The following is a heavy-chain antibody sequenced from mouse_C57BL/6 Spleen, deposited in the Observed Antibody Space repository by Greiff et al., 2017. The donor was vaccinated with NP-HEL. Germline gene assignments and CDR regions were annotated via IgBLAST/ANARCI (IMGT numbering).Heavy chain of an antibody. D-gene: IGHD1-1*01. CDR2: IHPNSGST. Sequence: QVQLQQPGAELVKPGASVKLSCKASGYTFTSYWMHWVKQRPGQGLEWIGMIHPNSGSTNYNEKFKSKATLTVDKSSSTAYMQLSSLTSEDCAVYYCANYYGSSWFAYWGQGTLVTVSA. CDR3: ANYYGSSWFAY. V-gene: IGHV1-64*01. CDR1: GYTFTSYW. J-gene: IGHJ3*01.